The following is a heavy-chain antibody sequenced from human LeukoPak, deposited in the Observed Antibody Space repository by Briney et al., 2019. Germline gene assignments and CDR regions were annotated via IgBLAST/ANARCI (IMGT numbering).Heavy chain of an antibody. D-gene: IGHD3-10*01. Sequence: SETLSLTCTVSGGSISSYYWSWIRQAAGKGLEWIARIYTSGSINYNPSLKSRVTMTVDTSKNQFALKLSTVTSADTAVYYCARFVGSRDEIYFDYWGQGTLVTVSS. CDR3: ARFVGSRDEIYFDY. V-gene: IGHV4-4*07. CDR1: GGSISSYY. J-gene: IGHJ4*02. CDR2: IYTSGSI.